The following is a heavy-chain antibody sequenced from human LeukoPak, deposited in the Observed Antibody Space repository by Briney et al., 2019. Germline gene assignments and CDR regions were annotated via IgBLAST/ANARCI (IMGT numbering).Heavy chain of an antibody. Sequence: ASVKVSCKASGYMFSSYGISWVRQAPGQGLEWMGWISANNGNANYAQKLQGRVTMTRDTSTSTAYMELRSLRSDDTAVYYCARDVSHRLFYDSSGYYILFDYWGQGTLVTVSS. CDR3: ARDVSHRLFYDSSGYYILFDY. D-gene: IGHD3-22*01. J-gene: IGHJ4*02. V-gene: IGHV1-18*01. CDR2: ISANNGNA. CDR1: GYMFSSYG.